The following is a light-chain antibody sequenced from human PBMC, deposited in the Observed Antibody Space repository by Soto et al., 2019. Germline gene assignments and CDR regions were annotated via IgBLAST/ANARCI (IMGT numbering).Light chain of an antibody. CDR1: QSVGTN. CDR3: QHYTSFPLT. J-gene: IGKJ4*01. Sequence: EIVLTQSPGTLSLSPGERATLSCRASQSVGTNLAWYQQKPGQAPRLLIYGASSRATCIPDRFSGSGSGKDFTVSISRMEPEDFAVYYCQHYTSFPLTFGGGTKVEIK. V-gene: IGKV3-20*01. CDR2: GAS.